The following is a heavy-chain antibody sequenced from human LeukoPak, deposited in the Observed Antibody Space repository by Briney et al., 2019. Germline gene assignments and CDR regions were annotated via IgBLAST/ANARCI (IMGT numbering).Heavy chain of an antibody. J-gene: IGHJ4*02. CDR3: ARGSLIDY. CDR1: GFTFNAYS. D-gene: IGHD3-9*01. V-gene: IGHV3-21*01. Sequence: GGSLRLSRAASGFTFNAYSMNWVRQAPGKGLEWVSSITYNSIYIYYADSLKGRFTISRDNAKNSLYLQMNSLRAEDTAVYYCARGSLIDYWGQGALVSVSS. CDR2: ITYNSIYI.